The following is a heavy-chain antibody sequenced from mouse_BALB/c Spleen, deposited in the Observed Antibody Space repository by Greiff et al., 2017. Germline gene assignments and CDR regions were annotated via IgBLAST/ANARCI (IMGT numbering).Heavy chain of an antibody. D-gene: IGHD2-4*01. Sequence: VKLQQSGAELARPGASVKLSCKASGYTFTSYWMQWVKQRPGQGLEWIGAIYPGDGDTRYTQKFKGKATLTADKSSSTAYMQLSSLASEDSAVYYCARGDYDYYYAMDYWGQGTSVTVSS. CDR3: ARGDYDYYYAMDY. V-gene: IGHV1-87*01. J-gene: IGHJ4*01. CDR2: IYPGDGDT. CDR1: GYTFTSYW.